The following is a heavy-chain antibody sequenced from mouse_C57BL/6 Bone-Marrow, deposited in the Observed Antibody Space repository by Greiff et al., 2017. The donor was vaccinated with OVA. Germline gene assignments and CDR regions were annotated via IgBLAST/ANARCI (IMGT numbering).Heavy chain of an antibody. CDR3: AREGDEYFDV. CDR1: GFTFSSYA. CDR2: ISDGGSYT. D-gene: IGHD3-3*01. J-gene: IGHJ1*03. Sequence: EVQRVESGGGLVKPGGSLKLSCAASGFTFSSYAMSWVRQTPEKRLEWVATISDGGSYTYYPDNVKGRFTISRDNAKNNLYLQMSHLKSEDTAMYYCAREGDEYFDVWGTGTTVTVSS. V-gene: IGHV5-4*01.